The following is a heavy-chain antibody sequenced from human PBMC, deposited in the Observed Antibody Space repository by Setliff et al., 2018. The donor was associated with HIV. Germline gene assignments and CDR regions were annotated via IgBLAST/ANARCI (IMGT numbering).Heavy chain of an antibody. V-gene: IGHV1-8*02. CDR3: ARGAWCTSGWYSSRYLDV. Sequence: GASVKVSCKASGYTFTSSVINWVRQATGQGLEWMGWMNPNSGNTGYAQKFQGRVTMTRDTSIRTAYMELSSLRSEDTAVYYCARGAWCTSGWYSSRYLDVWGKGTTVTVSS. CDR1: GYTFTSSV. D-gene: IGHD6-19*01. J-gene: IGHJ6*03. CDR2: MNPNSGNT.